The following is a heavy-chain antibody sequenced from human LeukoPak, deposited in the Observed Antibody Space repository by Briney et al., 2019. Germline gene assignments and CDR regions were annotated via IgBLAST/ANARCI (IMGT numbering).Heavy chain of an antibody. CDR1: GFTFSGYA. D-gene: IGHD2-15*01. CDR2: FGATGNT. Sequence: GGSLRLSCAASGFTFSGYAMIWVRQAPGKGLEWVSTFGATGNTFYADSVKGRFTISRDNSKNTLFLQMSSLGAEDTAVYYRATFRQSGGVDYWGQGTLVTVSS. V-gene: IGHV3-23*01. CDR3: ATFRQSGGVDY. J-gene: IGHJ4*02.